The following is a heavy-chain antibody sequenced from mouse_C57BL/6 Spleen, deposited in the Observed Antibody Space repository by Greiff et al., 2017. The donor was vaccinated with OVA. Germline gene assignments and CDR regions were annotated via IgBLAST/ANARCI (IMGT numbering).Heavy chain of an antibody. CDR2: ISYDGSN. CDR3: AREGGNYGYFDV. Sequence: VQLKESGPGLVKPSQSLSLTCSVTGYSITRGYYWNWIRQFPGNKLEWMGYISYDGSNNYNPSLKNRISITRDTSKNQFFLKLNSLTTEDTATYYCAREGGNYGYFDVWGTGTTVTVSS. CDR1: GYSITRGYY. D-gene: IGHD2-1*01. V-gene: IGHV3-6*01. J-gene: IGHJ1*03.